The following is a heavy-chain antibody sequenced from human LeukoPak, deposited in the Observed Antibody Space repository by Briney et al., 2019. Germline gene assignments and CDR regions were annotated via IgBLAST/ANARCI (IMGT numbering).Heavy chain of an antibody. D-gene: IGHD5-12*01. V-gene: IGHV4-59*08. CDR2: IYYSGST. CDR1: GGSISSYY. J-gene: IGHJ4*02. Sequence: SETLSLTCTVSGGSISSYYWSWIRQPPGKGLEWIGYIYYSGSTNYNPSLKSRVTISVDTSKNQFSLKLSSVTAADTAVYYCARGGYDSLYFDYWGQETLVTVSS. CDR3: ARGGYDSLYFDY.